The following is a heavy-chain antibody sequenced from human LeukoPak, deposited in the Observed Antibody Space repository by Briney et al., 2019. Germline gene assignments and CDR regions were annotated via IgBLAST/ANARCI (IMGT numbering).Heavy chain of an antibody. CDR2: IKEDGTYT. CDR1: GFTFGHNW. Sequence: PGGSLRLSCAASGFTFGHNWMHWVRQVPGEGLVWVSRIKEDGTYTSYADSVKGRFTISRDNAKNTLYLQMNSLRAEDTAVYYCARDFDMGITPGDDFDYWGQGTLVTVSS. J-gene: IGHJ4*02. CDR3: ARDFDMGITPGDDFDY. D-gene: IGHD3-9*01. V-gene: IGHV3-74*01.